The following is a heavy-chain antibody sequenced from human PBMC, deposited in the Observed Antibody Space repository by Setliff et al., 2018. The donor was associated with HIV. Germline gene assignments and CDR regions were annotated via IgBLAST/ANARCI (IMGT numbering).Heavy chain of an antibody. CDR2: ISYDGNNK. CDR1: GFPFSSYA. J-gene: IGHJ4*02. Sequence: GGSLRLSCAASGFPFSSYAMHWVRQAPGKGLRWVAVISYDGNNKYHADSVKGRFTISRGNSKNTLNLQMNSLRAEDTAVYYCAADRIVLGDYWGQGTLVTVSS. CDR3: AADRIVLGDY. V-gene: IGHV3-30*04. D-gene: IGHD2-15*01.